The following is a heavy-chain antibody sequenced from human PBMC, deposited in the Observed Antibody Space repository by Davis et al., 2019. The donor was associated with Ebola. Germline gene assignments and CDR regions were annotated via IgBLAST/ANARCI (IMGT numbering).Heavy chain of an antibody. D-gene: IGHD3-10*01. V-gene: IGHV3-48*02. CDR3: TRDRITMDY. J-gene: IGHJ4*02. Sequence: GESLKISCAASGFTFSRYNMNWVRQAPGKGLEWLSRIRSSGSNKYYADSVKGRFTISRDNAKSSVFLQLDSLRDEDTAVYYCTRDRITMDYWGQGTLITVSS. CDR1: GFTFSRYN. CDR2: IRSSGSNK.